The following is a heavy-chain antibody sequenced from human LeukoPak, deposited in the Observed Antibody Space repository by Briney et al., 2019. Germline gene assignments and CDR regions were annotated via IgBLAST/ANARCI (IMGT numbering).Heavy chain of an antibody. D-gene: IGHD5-18*01. CDR2: ISSSSSYI. CDR1: GFTFSDYY. Sequence: GGSLRLSCAASGFTFSDYYMSWIRQAPGKGLEWVSSISSSSSYIYYADSVKGRFTISRDNAKNSLYLQMNSLRAEDTALYYCAKAYTAMVLEDTNWFDPWGQGTLVTVSS. V-gene: IGHV3-11*05. CDR3: AKAYTAMVLEDTNWFDP. J-gene: IGHJ5*02.